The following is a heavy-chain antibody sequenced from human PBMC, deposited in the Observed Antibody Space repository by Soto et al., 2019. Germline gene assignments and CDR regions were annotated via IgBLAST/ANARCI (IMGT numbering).Heavy chain of an antibody. CDR1: GGSISSGGYS. V-gene: IGHV4-30-2*01. J-gene: IGHJ4*02. CDR2: IYHSGST. CDR3: ARAYGSGSYYNVPYFDY. D-gene: IGHD3-10*01. Sequence: SETLSLTCAVSGGSISSGGYSWSWIRQPPGKGLEWIGYIYHSGSTYYNPSLKSRVTISVDRSKNQFSLKLSSVTAADTAVYYCARAYGSGSYYNVPYFDYWGQGTLVTVSS.